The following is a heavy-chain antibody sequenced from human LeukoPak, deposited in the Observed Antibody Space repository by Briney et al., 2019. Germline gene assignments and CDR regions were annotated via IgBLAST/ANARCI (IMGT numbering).Heavy chain of an antibody. CDR1: GFTFSRVW. J-gene: IGHJ3*02. D-gene: IGHD2-2*01. CDR2: ISYDGNNK. CDR3: ARARYCSSISCRDAFDI. V-gene: IGHV3-30-3*01. Sequence: GGSLRLSCATSGFTFSRVWMSWVRQAPGKGLEWVALISYDGNNKYYADSVKGRFTISRDNSKNTLYLQMNSLRAEDTAVYYCARARYCSSISCRDAFDIWGQGTMVTVSS.